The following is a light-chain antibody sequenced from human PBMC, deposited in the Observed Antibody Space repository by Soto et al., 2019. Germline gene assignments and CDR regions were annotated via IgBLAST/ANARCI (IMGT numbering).Light chain of an antibody. V-gene: IGKV3-11*01. CDR1: QSFSSY. J-gene: IGKJ5*01. Sequence: EIVLRQSPATLSLSPGERVTLSCRASQSFSSYLAWYQQKPGQAPRLLIYDASKRATGIPARFSGRGSGTEFTHTISSLEPENFADYYGQERSDWAPVITFGQGTRLEIK. CDR2: DAS. CDR3: QERSDWAPVIT.